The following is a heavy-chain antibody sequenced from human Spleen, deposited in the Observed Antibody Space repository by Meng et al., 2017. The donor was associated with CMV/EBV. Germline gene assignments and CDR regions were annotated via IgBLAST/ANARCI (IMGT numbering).Heavy chain of an antibody. Sequence: GESLKISCAASGFTFSSYAMSWVRQAPGKGLEWVANIKQDGSEKYYVDSVKGRFTISRDNAKNSLYLQMNSLRAEDTAVYYCARDGSLEGLLPLGYYYYYGMDVWGQGTTVTVSS. J-gene: IGHJ6*02. CDR2: IKQDGSEK. D-gene: IGHD3-3*01. CDR3: ARDGSLEGLLPLGYYYYYGMDV. CDR1: GFTFSSYA. V-gene: IGHV3-7*01.